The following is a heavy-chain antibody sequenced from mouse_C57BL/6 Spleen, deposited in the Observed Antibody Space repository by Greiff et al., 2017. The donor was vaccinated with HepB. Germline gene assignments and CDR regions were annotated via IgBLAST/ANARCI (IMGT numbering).Heavy chain of an antibody. Sequence: EVKLVESGGGLVQPKGSLKLSCAASGFTFNTYAMHWVRQAPGKGLEWVARIRSKSSNYATYYADSVKDRFTISRDDSQSMLYLQMNNLKTEDTAMYYCVREALSTVVATRGYFDYWGQGTTLTVSS. CDR3: VREALSTVVATRGYFDY. CDR2: IRSKSSNYAT. V-gene: IGHV10-3*01. CDR1: GFTFNTYA. J-gene: IGHJ2*01. D-gene: IGHD1-1*01.